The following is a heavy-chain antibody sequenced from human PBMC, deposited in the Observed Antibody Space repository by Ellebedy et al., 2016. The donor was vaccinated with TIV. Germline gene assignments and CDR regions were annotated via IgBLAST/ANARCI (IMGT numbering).Heavy chain of an antibody. CDR2: IYSGGST. D-gene: IGHD3-22*01. CDR1: GFTVSSNY. V-gene: IGHV3-66*01. J-gene: IGHJ3*02. Sequence: PGGSLRLSCAASGFTVSSNYMSWVRQAPGKGLEWVSVIYSGGSTYYADSVKGRFTISRDNSKNTLYLQMNSLRAEDTAVYYCARGDSGGYYYDGAFDIWGQGTMVTVSS. CDR3: ARGDSGGYYYDGAFDI.